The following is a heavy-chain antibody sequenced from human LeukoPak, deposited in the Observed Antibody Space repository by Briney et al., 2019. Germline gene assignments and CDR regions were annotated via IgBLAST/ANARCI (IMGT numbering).Heavy chain of an antibody. CDR3: ARDLMDV. CDR2: ISYDGSNK. J-gene: IGHJ6*02. Sequence: GSLRLSCAASGFTFSSYAMHCVRQAPAKGLEWVAVISYDGSNKYYADSVKGRFTISRDNSKNTLYLQMNSLRAEDTAVYYCARDLMDVWGQGTTVTVSS. V-gene: IGHV3-30*04. CDR1: GFTFSSYA.